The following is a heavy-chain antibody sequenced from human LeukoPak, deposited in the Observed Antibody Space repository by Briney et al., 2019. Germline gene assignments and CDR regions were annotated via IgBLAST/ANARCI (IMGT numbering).Heavy chain of an antibody. D-gene: IGHD1-26*01. J-gene: IGHJ5*02. CDR1: GGSISSYY. Sequence: PSETLSLTCTVSGGSISSYYWSWIRQPPGKGLEWIGYIYYSGSTNYNPSLKSRVTISVDTSKNQFSLKLSSVTAADTAVYYCARHFATTHWFDPWGQGTLVTVSS. CDR3: ARHFATTHWFDP. CDR2: IYYSGST. V-gene: IGHV4-59*08.